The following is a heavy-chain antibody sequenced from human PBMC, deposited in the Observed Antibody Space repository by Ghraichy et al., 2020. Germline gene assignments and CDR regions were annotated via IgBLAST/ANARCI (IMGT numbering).Heavy chain of an antibody. D-gene: IGHD3-22*01. CDR3: AKNMIIVVITRGAFDI. V-gene: IGHV3-23*01. Sequence: GGSLRLSCAASGFTFSSYAMSWVRQAPGKGLEWVSAISASGESTFYADSVKGRFTISRDNSKNTLYLQMNSLRAEDTAVYYCAKNMIIVVITRGAFDIWGQETMVTVS. CDR1: GFTFSSYA. J-gene: IGHJ3*02. CDR2: ISASGEST.